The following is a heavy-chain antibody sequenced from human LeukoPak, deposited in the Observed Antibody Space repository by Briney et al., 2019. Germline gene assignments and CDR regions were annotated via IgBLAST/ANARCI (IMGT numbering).Heavy chain of an antibody. CDR2: ISGSSGST. V-gene: IGHV3-23*01. Sequence: GGSLRLSCAASGFTFNSYAMTWVRQAPRKGLEWVSLISGSSGSTYYADSVKGRFTISRDNSKNTLYLQMNSLRAEDTAVYYCVKVYRSGYYSGYAFHIWGQGTMVTVSS. D-gene: IGHD3-22*01. J-gene: IGHJ3*02. CDR3: VKVYRSGYYSGYAFHI. CDR1: GFTFNSYA.